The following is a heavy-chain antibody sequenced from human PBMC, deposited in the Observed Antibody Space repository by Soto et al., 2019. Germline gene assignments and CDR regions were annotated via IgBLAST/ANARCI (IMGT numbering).Heavy chain of an antibody. D-gene: IGHD3-22*01. Sequence: PGGSLRLSCAASGFTFSSYSMNWVRQAPGKGLEWVSSISSSSSYIYYADSVKGRFTISRDNAKNSLYLQMNSLRAEDTAVYYCARDPHYYYDSSGYYGAFDIWGQGTTVPVSS. J-gene: IGHJ3*02. CDR3: ARDPHYYYDSSGYYGAFDI. V-gene: IGHV3-21*01. CDR1: GFTFSSYS. CDR2: ISSSSSYI.